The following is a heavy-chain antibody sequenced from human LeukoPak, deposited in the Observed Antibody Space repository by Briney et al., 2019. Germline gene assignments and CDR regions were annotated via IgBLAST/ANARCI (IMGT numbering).Heavy chain of an antibody. CDR1: GFTFSSYA. Sequence: GGSLRLSCAASGFTFSSYAMSWVRQAPGKGLEWVSAISGSGGSTYYADSVKGRFTISRDNSKNTLYLQMNSLRAEDTAVYYCARGNTGIAAAGRGVDAFDIWGQGTMVTVSS. CDR2: ISGSGGST. J-gene: IGHJ3*02. CDR3: ARGNTGIAAAGRGVDAFDI. D-gene: IGHD6-13*01. V-gene: IGHV3-23*01.